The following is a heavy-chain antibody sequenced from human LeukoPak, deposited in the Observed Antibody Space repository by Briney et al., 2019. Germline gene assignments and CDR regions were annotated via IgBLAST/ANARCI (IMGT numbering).Heavy chain of an antibody. V-gene: IGHV3-53*01. CDR1: GFTVSSNF. CDR2: IYSSGYT. D-gene: IGHD2-2*01. Sequence: PGGSLRLSCAASGFTVSSNFMSWVRQAPGAGLEWVSVIYSSGYTVYTDSVKGRFTISRDNSKNTSYLQMNSLRADDTAVYYCVRASSTTAAGLFDYWGQGTLVTVSS. J-gene: IGHJ4*02. CDR3: VRASSTTAAGLFDY.